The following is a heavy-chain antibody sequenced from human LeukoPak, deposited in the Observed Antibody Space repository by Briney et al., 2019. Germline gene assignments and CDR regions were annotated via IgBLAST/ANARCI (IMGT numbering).Heavy chain of an antibody. Sequence: GGSLRLSCAASGFTFSNYAMTWVRQAPGKGLEWVSVISGSGGFTYYADSVKGRFTISRDNSKNTLYLQMNSLRADDTAVYYCATASYSSGPYYYGMDVWGHGTTVTVSS. D-gene: IGHD6-19*01. CDR1: GFTFSNYA. J-gene: IGHJ6*02. V-gene: IGHV3-23*01. CDR2: ISGSGGFT. CDR3: ATASYSSGPYYYGMDV.